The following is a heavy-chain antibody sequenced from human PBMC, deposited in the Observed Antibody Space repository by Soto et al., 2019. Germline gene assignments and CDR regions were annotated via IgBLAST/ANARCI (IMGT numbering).Heavy chain of an antibody. CDR3: ARDLPPVDY. J-gene: IGHJ4*02. Sequence: GASVKVSCKASGYTFTNFGISWVRQAPGQGLEWMGWISAYNGNTNYAQNFQGRVTMTTDTSTSTAYMELRSLRSDDTAVYYCARDLPPVDYWGQGTLVTVSS. CDR1: GYTFTNFG. CDR2: ISAYNGNT. V-gene: IGHV1-18*01.